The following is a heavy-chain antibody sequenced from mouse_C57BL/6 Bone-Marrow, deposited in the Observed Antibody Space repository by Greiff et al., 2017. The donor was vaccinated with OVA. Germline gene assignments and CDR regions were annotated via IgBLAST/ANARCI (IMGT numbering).Heavy chain of an antibody. J-gene: IGHJ4*01. D-gene: IGHD2-5*01. CDR2: LSDGGSYT. CDR1: GFTFSSYA. Sequence: EVMLVESGGGLVKPGGSLKLSCAASGFTFSSYAMSWVRQTPEKRLEWVATLSDGGSYTYYPDNVKGRFTISRDKAKNNLYLQMSHLKSEDTAMYYCARGYSNYHAMDDWGQGTSVTVSS. V-gene: IGHV5-4*03. CDR3: ARGYSNYHAMDD.